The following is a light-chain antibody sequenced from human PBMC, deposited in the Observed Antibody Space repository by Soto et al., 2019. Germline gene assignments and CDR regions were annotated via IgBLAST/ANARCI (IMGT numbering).Light chain of an antibody. CDR3: QKYNSAPPLT. CDR1: QGISNY. Sequence: DIQMTQSPSSLSASVGDRVNITCRASQGISNYLAWYQQKPGKVPTLLIYAASTLQAGVPSRFSGSGSGTDVTLTISSLQPEDVATYYCQKYNSAPPLTFGGGTKVEIK. J-gene: IGKJ4*01. CDR2: AAS. V-gene: IGKV1-27*01.